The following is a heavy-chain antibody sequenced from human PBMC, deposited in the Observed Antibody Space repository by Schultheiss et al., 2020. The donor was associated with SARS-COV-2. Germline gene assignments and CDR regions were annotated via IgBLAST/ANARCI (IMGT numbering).Heavy chain of an antibody. CDR2: ISSNGGST. Sequence: GGSLRLSCAASGFTFRNYPMHWVRQAPGKGLEYVSAISSNGGSTYYADSVKGRFTISRDNSKNTLYLQMSSLRAEDTAVYYCARSHRDYYDSSGNYNWFDPWGQGTLVTVSS. CDR1: GFTFRNYP. V-gene: IGHV3-64D*06. J-gene: IGHJ5*02. D-gene: IGHD3-22*01. CDR3: ARSHRDYYDSSGNYNWFDP.